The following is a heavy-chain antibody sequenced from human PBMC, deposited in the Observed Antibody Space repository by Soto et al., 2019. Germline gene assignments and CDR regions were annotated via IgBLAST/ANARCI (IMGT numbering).Heavy chain of an antibody. CDR3: ARAGAAPYYYYGLDV. CDR1: GYTFTSYY. J-gene: IGHJ6*02. V-gene: IGHV1-46*01. CDR2: IYPSGGST. Sequence: ASVKVSCKASGYTFTSYYMHWVRQAPGQGLEWMGIIYPSGGSTSYAQKFQGRVTMTRDTSTSTVYMELSSLRSEDTAVYYCARAGAAPYYYYGLDVWGQGTTVTVSS. D-gene: IGHD3-10*01.